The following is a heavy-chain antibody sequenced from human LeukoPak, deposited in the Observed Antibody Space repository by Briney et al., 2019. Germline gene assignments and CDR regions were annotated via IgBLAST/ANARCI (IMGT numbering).Heavy chain of an antibody. J-gene: IGHJ6*02. CDR2: IYYSGST. D-gene: IGHD3-10*01. CDR3: ARGLGVRGVYASGYYYYGMDV. Sequence: SETLSLTCTVSGGSISSSSYYWGWIRQPPGKGLEWIGSIYYSGSTYYNPSLKSRVTISVDTSKNQFSLRLSSVTAADTAVYSCARGLGVRGVYASGYYYYGMDVWGQGTTVTVSS. CDR1: GGSISSSSYY. V-gene: IGHV4-39*07.